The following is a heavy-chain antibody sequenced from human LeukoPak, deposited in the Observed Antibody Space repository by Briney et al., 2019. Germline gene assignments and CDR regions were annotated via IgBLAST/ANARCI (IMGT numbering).Heavy chain of an antibody. CDR1: GGSISSGSYY. CDR2: IYASGST. V-gene: IGHV4-61*02. D-gene: IGHD4-17*01. CDR3: ARVDYGDYVDFDY. J-gene: IGHJ4*02. Sequence: QPSETLSLTCTVSGGSISSGSYYWSWIRQPAGKGLKWIGRIYASGSTNYNPSLKSRVTISVDTSKNQFSLKLSSVTAADTAVYYCARVDYGDYVDFDYWGQGTLVTVSS.